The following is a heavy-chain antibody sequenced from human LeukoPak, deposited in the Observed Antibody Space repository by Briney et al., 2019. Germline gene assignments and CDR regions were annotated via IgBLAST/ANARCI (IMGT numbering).Heavy chain of an antibody. J-gene: IGHJ3*02. CDR2: ISHTGTT. V-gene: IGHV4-59*08. CDR1: GGSFSGYY. CDR3: ARLREDAFDI. Sequence: SETLSLTCAVYGGSFSGYYWGWVRQPPGKGLEWIGHISHTGTTSYNPSLKSRVTISLDTSTIHFSLLLRSVTAADTAVYYCARLREDAFDIWGQGTMVTVSS. D-gene: IGHD3-10*01.